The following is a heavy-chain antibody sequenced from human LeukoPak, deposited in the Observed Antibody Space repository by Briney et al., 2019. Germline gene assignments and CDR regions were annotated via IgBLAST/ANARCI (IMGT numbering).Heavy chain of an antibody. Sequence: PGGSLRLSCAASGFTVGSNYMNWVRQAPGKGLEWVSVIYSGGSTYYADSVKGRFTISRDNSKNTLYFQMNSLRVEDTAVYYCARDPGPAEYFQHWGQGTLVTVSS. CDR3: ARDPGPAEYFQH. CDR2: IYSGGST. CDR1: GFTVGSNY. V-gene: IGHV3-66*01. J-gene: IGHJ1*01.